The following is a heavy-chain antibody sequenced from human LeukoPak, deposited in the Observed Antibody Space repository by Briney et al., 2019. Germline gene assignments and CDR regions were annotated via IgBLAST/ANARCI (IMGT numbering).Heavy chain of an antibody. V-gene: IGHV4-34*01. CDR1: GGSFSGYY. CDR3: ARDGYYDFWSGYYRKYNWFDP. D-gene: IGHD3-3*01. J-gene: IGHJ5*02. CDR2: INHSGST. Sequence: PSETLSLTCAVYGGSFSGYYWSWIRQPPGKGLEWIGEINHSGSTNYNPSLKSRVTISVHTSKNQFSLKLSSVTAADTAVYYCARDGYYDFWSGYYRKYNWFDPWGQGTLVTVSS.